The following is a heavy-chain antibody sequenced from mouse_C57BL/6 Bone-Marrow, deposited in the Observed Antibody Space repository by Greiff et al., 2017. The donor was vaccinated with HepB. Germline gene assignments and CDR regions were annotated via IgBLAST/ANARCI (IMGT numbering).Heavy chain of an antibody. D-gene: IGHD1-1*01. CDR1: GFTFSDYY. Sequence: EVQLVESEGGLVQPGSSMKLSCTASGFTFSDYYMAWVRQVPEKGLEWVANINYDGSSTYYLDSLKSRFIISRDNAKNILYLQMSSLKSEDTATYYCAREGDYYGGSYSYWYWDVWGRGTRVTVTA. V-gene: IGHV5-16*01. CDR2: INYDGSST. CDR3: AREGDYYGGSYSYWYWDV. J-gene: IGHJ1*03.